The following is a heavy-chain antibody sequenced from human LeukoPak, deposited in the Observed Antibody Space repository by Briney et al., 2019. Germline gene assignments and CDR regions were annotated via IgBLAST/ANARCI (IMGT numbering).Heavy chain of an antibody. D-gene: IGHD3-3*01. Sequence: KPSETLSLTCTVSGGSIGTYYWSWIRQPAGKGLEWIGRIHTSGSTNSNPSLKSRVTMSVDTSKNQFSLKLSSVTAADTAVYYCARWSGDYSFDYWGQGTLVTVSS. CDR1: GGSIGTYY. CDR3: ARWSGDYSFDY. CDR2: IHTSGST. J-gene: IGHJ4*02. V-gene: IGHV4-4*07.